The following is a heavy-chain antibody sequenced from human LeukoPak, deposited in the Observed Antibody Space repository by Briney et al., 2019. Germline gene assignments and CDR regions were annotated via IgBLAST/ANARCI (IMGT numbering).Heavy chain of an antibody. D-gene: IGHD2-2*01. Sequence: SVKVSCKATGGTFSTFPVSWVRQAPGQGLEWVGGIIPIFGVTTHAQAFQDRVTITADESTGTAYMELSSLTSDDTAVYYCARVPPYCPTTSCYAPFDHWGQGTLVTVSS. CDR3: ARVPPYCPTTSCYAPFDH. CDR2: IIPIFGVT. CDR1: GGTFSTFP. J-gene: IGHJ5*02. V-gene: IGHV1-69*13.